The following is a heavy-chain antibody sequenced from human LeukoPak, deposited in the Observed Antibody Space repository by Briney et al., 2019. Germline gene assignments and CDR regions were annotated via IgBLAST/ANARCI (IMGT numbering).Heavy chain of an antibody. J-gene: IGHJ4*02. Sequence: SETLSLTCTVSGGSISSGGYYWGWIRQPPGRGLEWIGSVYYSGNTYYNPSLQSRVTISVDTSKNQFSLKLSSVTAADTAVYYCARDLGYSSSWSPLDYWGQGTLVTVSS. CDR3: ARDLGYSSSWSPLDY. D-gene: IGHD6-13*01. CDR1: GGSISSGGYY. V-gene: IGHV4-39*07. CDR2: VYYSGNT.